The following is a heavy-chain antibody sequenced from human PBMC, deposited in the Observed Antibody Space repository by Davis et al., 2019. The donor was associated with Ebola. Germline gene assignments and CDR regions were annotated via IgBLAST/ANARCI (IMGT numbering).Heavy chain of an antibody. CDR2: ISDSGSST. CDR1: GFTFRSYA. J-gene: IGHJ6*02. V-gene: IGHV3-23*01. D-gene: IGHD3-3*01. Sequence: GGSLRLSCAASGFTFRSYALSWVRQPPGKGLDWVSTISDSGSSTYYADSVKGRFTISRDNSKNTLFLQMNSLRAEDTAVYYCAKDRVTIFGVVIISGMDVWGRGTTVTVSS. CDR3: AKDRVTIFGVVIISGMDV.